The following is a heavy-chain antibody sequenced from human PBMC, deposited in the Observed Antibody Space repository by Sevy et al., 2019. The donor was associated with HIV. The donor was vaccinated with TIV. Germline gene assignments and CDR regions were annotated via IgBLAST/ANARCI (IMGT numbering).Heavy chain of an antibody. CDR1: GFTFSSYA. CDR2: ISYDGSNK. V-gene: IGHV3-30-3*01. D-gene: IGHD1-26*01. J-gene: IGHJ3*02. CDR3: ARDSGSYKGGAFDI. Sequence: GGSLRLSYAASGFTFSSYAMRWVRQAPGKGLEWVAVISYDGSNKYYADSVKGRFTISRDNSKNTLYLQMNSLRAEDTAVYYCARDSGSYKGGAFDIWGQGTMVTVSS.